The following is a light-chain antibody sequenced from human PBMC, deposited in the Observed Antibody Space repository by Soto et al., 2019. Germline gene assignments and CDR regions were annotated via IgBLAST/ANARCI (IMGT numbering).Light chain of an antibody. J-gene: IGKJ1*01. CDR1: QSISSW. CDR3: QQYNRYS. CDR2: DAS. Sequence: DIQVTQSPSTLSASVGDRVTITCRASQSISSWLAWYQQKPGKAPKLLIYDASSLESGVPSRFSGSGSGTEFTLTISSLQPDYFATYYCQQYNRYSFGQGTKVDIK. V-gene: IGKV1-5*01.